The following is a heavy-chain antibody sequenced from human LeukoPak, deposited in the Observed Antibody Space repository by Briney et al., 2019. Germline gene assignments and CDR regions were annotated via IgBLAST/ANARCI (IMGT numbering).Heavy chain of an antibody. CDR3: ARGPQYGDYFARYNWFDP. CDR1: GYTFTSYN. Sequence: ASVKVPCKASGYTFTSYNINWVRQATGQGLEWMGWMNPNSGNTGYAQKFQGRVTMTRNTSISTAYMELSSLRSEDTAVHYCARGPQYGDYFARYNWFDPWGQGTLVTVSS. J-gene: IGHJ5*02. D-gene: IGHD4-17*01. CDR2: MNPNSGNT. V-gene: IGHV1-8*01.